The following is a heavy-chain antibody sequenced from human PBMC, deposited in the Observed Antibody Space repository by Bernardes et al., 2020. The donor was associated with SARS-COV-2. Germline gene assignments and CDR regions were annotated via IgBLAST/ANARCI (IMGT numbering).Heavy chain of an antibody. Sequence: SETLSLTRTVSGGSIGSSYLSWIRQHPGPGLAWIGYLYNSWTPNYNPSLKSRVTISVDRSQNQFSLNLSSVTPADTAVYYCARDLSHLVRRGFDLWGRGTLVTVSS. D-gene: IGHD3-10*01. CDR3: ARDLSHLVRRGFDL. V-gene: IGHV4-59*01. CDR2: LYNSWTP. CDR1: GGSIGSSY. J-gene: IGHJ2*01.